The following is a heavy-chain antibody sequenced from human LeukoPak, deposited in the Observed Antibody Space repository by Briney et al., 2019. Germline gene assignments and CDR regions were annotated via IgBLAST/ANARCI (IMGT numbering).Heavy chain of an antibody. CDR1: GFTFSSYW. Sequence: GGSLRLSCAASGFTFSSYWMSWVRQAPGKGLEWVANIKQDGSEKYYVDSVKGRFIISRDNAENSLYLQMNSLRAEDTAVYYCMANYSSSWYYFDYWGQGTLVTVSS. CDR2: IKQDGSEK. V-gene: IGHV3-7*01. J-gene: IGHJ4*02. D-gene: IGHD6-13*01. CDR3: MANYSSSWYYFDY.